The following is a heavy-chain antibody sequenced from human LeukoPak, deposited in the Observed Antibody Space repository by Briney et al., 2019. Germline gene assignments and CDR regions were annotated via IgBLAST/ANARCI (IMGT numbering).Heavy chain of an antibody. Sequence: PGGSLRLSCVASGFEFSRYWMSWVRQAPGKGLEWVANIKQDGGGKYYVDSVKGRFTISRDNAENSLFLQMNSLRAEDTAVYYCAKSHMLAANIFEYWGQGTPVTVSP. CDR1: GFEFSRYW. CDR2: IKQDGGGK. CDR3: AKSHMLAANIFEY. J-gene: IGHJ4*02. D-gene: IGHD2-15*01. V-gene: IGHV3-7*02.